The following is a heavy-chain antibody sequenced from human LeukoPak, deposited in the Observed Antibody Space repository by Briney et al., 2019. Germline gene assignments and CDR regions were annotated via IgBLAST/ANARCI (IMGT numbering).Heavy chain of an antibody. CDR1: GFTFSDYY. D-gene: IGHD3-10*01. V-gene: IGHV3-11*01. CDR2: VSQSGSTI. J-gene: IGHJ4*02. CDR3: AREGHTYGSDY. Sequence: PGGSLRLSCTASGFTFSDYYMSWIRQAQGKGLEWVSYVSQSGSTIYYADSVKGRFTISRDNGKNSLYLQMNSLRAEDTGMYYCAREGHTYGSDYWGQGTLVTVSS.